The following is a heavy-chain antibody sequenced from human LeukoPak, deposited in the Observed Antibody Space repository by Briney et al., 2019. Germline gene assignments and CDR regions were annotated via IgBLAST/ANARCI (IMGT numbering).Heavy chain of an antibody. D-gene: IGHD6-13*01. CDR2: IIPIFCTA. CDR1: GGTFSSYA. V-gene: IGHV1-69*05. Sequence: SVKVSCKASGGTFSSYAISWVRQAPGQGLKWMGRIIPIFCTANYAQKFQGRVTITTDESTSTAYMELSSLRSEDTAVYYCARDPGIAAAGTGGYWGQGTLVTVSS. CDR3: ARDPGIAAAGTGGY. J-gene: IGHJ4*02.